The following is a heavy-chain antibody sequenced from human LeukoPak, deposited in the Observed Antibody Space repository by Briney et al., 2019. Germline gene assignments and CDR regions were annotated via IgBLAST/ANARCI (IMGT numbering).Heavy chain of an antibody. CDR3: AKRSGVYSDNSGVFDY. Sequence: PGGSLRLSCAASGFISTYAVHWVRQAPGKGLEWVAVISYDGSIKYYADSVKGRFTISRDNSKNTVLLQMDSLRAEDTAIYYCAKRSGVYSDNSGVFDYWGQGSLVTVSS. CDR1: GFISTYA. J-gene: IGHJ4*02. D-gene: IGHD4-11*01. V-gene: IGHV3-30-3*02. CDR2: ISYDGSIK.